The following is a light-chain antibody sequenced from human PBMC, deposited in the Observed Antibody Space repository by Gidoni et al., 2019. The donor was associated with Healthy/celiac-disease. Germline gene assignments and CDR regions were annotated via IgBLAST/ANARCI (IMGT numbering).Light chain of an antibody. CDR2: LGS. V-gene: IGKV2-28*01. CDR1: QSLLHSNGYNY. J-gene: IGKJ3*01. Sequence: DIVMTQYTLSLPVTPGEPASISCRSSQSLLHSNGYNYFDWYLQKPGQSPQLLIYLGSNRASGVPDRFSGSGSGTDFTLKISRVEAEDVGVYYCMQALQQFTFGPGTKVDIK. CDR3: MQALQQFT.